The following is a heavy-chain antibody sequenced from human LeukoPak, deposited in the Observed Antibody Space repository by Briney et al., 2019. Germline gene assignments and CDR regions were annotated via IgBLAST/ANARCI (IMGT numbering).Heavy chain of an antibody. Sequence: PGGSLRLSCAASGFTFDDYAMHWVRRAPGKGLEWVSLISGDGGSTYYADSVKGRFTISRDNSKNSLYLQMNSLRTEDTALYYCAKDRFGELVLGYWGQGTLVTVSS. CDR1: GFTFDDYA. J-gene: IGHJ4*02. D-gene: IGHD3-10*01. CDR3: AKDRFGELVLGY. V-gene: IGHV3-43*02. CDR2: ISGDGGST.